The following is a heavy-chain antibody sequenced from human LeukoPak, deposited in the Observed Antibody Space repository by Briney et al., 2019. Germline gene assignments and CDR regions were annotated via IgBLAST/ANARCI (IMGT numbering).Heavy chain of an antibody. Sequence: GGSLRLSCAASGFTFSSYSMNWVRQAPGKGLEWVSSISSSSSYIYCADSVKGRFTISRDNAKNSLYLQMNSLRAEDTAVYYCARDGSSWYRLNYFDYWGQGTLVTVSS. V-gene: IGHV3-21*01. CDR2: ISSSSSYI. CDR1: GFTFSSYS. CDR3: ARDGSSWYRLNYFDY. J-gene: IGHJ4*02. D-gene: IGHD6-13*01.